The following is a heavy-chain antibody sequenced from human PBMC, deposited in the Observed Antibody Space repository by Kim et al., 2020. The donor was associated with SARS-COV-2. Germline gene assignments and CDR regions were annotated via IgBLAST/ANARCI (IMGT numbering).Heavy chain of an antibody. Sequence: GGSLRLSCAASGFTFSSYSMNWVRQAPGKGLEWVSYISSSISTIYYAESVKGRFTISRDNAKNSLYLQMNSLRAEDTAVYYCARGGVEMAPLFDYWGQGTLVTVSS. CDR3: ARGGVEMAPLFDY. J-gene: IGHJ4*02. D-gene: IGHD2-15*01. V-gene: IGHV3-48*04. CDR2: ISSSISTI. CDR1: GFTFSSYS.